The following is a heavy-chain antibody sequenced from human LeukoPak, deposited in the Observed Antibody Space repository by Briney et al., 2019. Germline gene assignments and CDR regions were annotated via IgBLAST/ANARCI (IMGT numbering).Heavy chain of an antibody. Sequence: GGSLRLSCAASGFTFSSYAMSWVRQAPGKGLEWVSAISSSGGSTYYADSVKGRFTISRDNSKNTLYLQMNSLRAEDTAVYYCAKGPDRLASSSSMDVWAKGPRSPSPQ. CDR2: ISSSGGST. V-gene: IGHV3-23*01. D-gene: IGHD6-6*01. J-gene: IGHJ6*04. CDR3: AKGPDRLASSSSMDV. CDR1: GFTFSSYA.